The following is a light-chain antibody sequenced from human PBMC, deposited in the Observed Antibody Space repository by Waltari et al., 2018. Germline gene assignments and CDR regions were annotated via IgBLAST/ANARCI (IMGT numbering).Light chain of an antibody. CDR1: TNNVDNQG. CDR2: RNN. V-gene: IGLV10-54*04. CDR3: PAWDSSLRSWA. Sequence: QAGLTQPPSVSKGLRQTATLTCSGNTNNVDNQGAAWLQQQQGHPPKLLFYRNNDRPSGISDRCTAFRSGNTASLIITGPHHEDEADDYCPAWDSSLRSWAYGGGPKLPVL. J-gene: IGLJ3*02.